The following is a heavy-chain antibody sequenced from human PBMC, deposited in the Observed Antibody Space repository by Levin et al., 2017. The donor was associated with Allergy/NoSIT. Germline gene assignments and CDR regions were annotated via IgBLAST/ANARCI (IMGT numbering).Heavy chain of an antibody. D-gene: IGHD1-26*01. CDR3: AKGVSSGSPYRAFDM. CDR2: LRYSGDTT. CDR1: GFTFTSYT. V-gene: IGHV3-23*01. J-gene: IGHJ3*02. Sequence: GESLKISCAASGFTFTSYTMTWVRQAPGRGLEWVSTLRYSGDTTHYADSVKGRFIISRDGSRDTLFLQRNSLRPEGTAVYYCAKGVSSGSPYRAFDMWGQGTMVTVSS.